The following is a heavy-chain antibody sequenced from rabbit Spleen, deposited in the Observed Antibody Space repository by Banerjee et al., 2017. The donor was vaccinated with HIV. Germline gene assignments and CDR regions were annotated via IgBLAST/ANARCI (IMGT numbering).Heavy chain of an antibody. D-gene: IGHD8-1*01. CDR3: ARDAGTSFSTYGMDL. J-gene: IGHJ6*01. CDR2: IDAGSSGFT. CDR1: GVSFSGNSY. V-gene: IGHV1S40*01. Sequence: QSLEESGGDLVKPGASLTLTCKASGVSFSGNSYMCWVRQAPGKGLEWIACIDAGSSGFTYFASWAKGRFTISKTSSTTVTLQVTSLTAADTATYFCARDAGTSFSTYGMDLWGQGTLVTVS.